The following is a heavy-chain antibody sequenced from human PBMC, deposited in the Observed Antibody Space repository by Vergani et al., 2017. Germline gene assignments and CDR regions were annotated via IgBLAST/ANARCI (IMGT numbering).Heavy chain of an antibody. J-gene: IGHJ4*02. Sequence: VQLVESGGGLVKPGRSLRLSCTASGFTFGDYAMSWFRQAPGKGLEWVSYISSSGSTIYYADSVKGRFTISRDNAKNSLYLQMNSLRAEDTAVYYCATSRGIVVVSPVDYWGQGTLVTVSS. CDR3: ATSRGIVVVSPVDY. CDR2: ISSSGSTI. D-gene: IGHD3-22*01. CDR1: GFTFGDYA. V-gene: IGHV3-11*01.